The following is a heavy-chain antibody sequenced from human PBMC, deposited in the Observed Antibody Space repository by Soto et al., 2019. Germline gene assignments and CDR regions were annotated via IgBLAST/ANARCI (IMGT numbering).Heavy chain of an antibody. D-gene: IGHD3-3*01. CDR2: MFYSGTT. CDR3: AGSTICGVVIFEAYWCLDI. J-gene: IGHJ2*01. Sequence: SETLSLTCSFSGGSISSSRYYWGWIRQPPGKGLEWIGSMFYSGTTYYNPSLKSRATISEDTSENHFSLKLTSVTAADTAIYYCAGSTICGVVIFEAYWCLDISGRGTPVPASS. CDR1: GGSISSSRYY. V-gene: IGHV4-39*02.